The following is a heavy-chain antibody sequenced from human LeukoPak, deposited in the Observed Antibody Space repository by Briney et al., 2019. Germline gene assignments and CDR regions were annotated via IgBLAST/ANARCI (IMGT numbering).Heavy chain of an antibody. CDR2: INSDGINA. Sequence: GGSLRLSCAASGFTFSNYWMHWVRQAPGKGLVWVSRINSDGINASYADSVKGRFTISRDNAKNTLNLQMNSLRAEDTAVYYCARDLGQYYDTSDNWFDPWGQGTLVTVSS. D-gene: IGHD3-22*01. J-gene: IGHJ5*02. CDR3: ARDLGQYYDTSDNWFDP. V-gene: IGHV3-74*01. CDR1: GFTFSNYW.